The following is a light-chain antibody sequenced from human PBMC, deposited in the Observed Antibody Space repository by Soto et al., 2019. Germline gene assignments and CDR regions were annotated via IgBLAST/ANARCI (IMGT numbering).Light chain of an antibody. CDR2: DVS. CDR1: NSDVGGYTY. Sequence: QSVLTQPASVSWSPGQSITISCTGTNSDVGGYTYVSWYQQHPGKAPKLMIYDVSNRPSGVSNRFSGSKSGNTASLTISGLQADYEADYYCSSYTSSSTPYVLGTGTKLTVL. J-gene: IGLJ1*01. CDR3: SSYTSSSTPYV. V-gene: IGLV2-14*03.